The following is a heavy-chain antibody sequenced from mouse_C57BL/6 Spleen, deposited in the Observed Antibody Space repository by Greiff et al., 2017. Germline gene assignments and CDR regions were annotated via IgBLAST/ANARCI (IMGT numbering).Heavy chain of an antibody. V-gene: IGHV1-69*01. J-gene: IGHJ2*01. D-gene: IGHD1-1*01. CDR1: GYTFTSYW. Sequence: QVQLQQPGAELVMPGASVKLSCKASGYTFTSYWMHWVKQRPGQGLEWIGEIDPSDSYTNYNQKFKGKSTLTVDKSSSTAYMQLSSLTSEDSAVYYCAKSRVYGGSRGFDYWGQGTTLTVSS. CDR2: IDPSDSYT. CDR3: AKSRVYGGSRGFDY.